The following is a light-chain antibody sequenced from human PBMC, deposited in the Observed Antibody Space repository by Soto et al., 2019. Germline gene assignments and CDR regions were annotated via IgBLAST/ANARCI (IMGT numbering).Light chain of an antibody. Sequence: DIVMTQSPDSLAVSLGERATINCKSSQSVLYSSNNKNYLAWYQQKPGQPPKLLIYWASTRESGVPDRFSGSGSGTDFTLTISSLQAEDVAFYYCQQYYSTPFTFGHGTKVDIK. CDR1: QSVLYSSNNKNY. J-gene: IGKJ3*01. V-gene: IGKV4-1*01. CDR3: QQYYSTPFT. CDR2: WAS.